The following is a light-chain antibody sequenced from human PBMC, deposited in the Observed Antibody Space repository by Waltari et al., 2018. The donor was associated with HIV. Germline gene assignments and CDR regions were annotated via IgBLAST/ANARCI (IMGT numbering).Light chain of an antibody. J-gene: IGKJ1*01. CDR1: QSIFYSSKNANF. CDR3: QQYYSTPPT. V-gene: IGKV4-1*01. Sequence: DIVMTQSPHSLALSLGERATINCKSSQSIFYSSKNANFLAWYQQKPGQSPKLLIYWASTRASGVPDRFSGSGSRTDFTLSSSSLQSEDVAVYFCQQYYSTPPTFGQGTRVEIK. CDR2: WAS.